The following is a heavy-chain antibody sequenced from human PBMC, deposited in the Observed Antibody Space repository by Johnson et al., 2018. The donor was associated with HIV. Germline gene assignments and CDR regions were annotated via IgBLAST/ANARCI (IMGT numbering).Heavy chain of an antibody. Sequence: QVPLVESGGGVVQPGRSLRLSCAASGFTFSSYAMHWVRQAPGQGLEWLAYIRSDGVNKQYTDFVKGRFTISRDNGRNSLYLQMNSLRAEDTAVYYCARKGDAFDIWGQGTMVTVSS. CDR1: GFTFSSYA. V-gene: IGHV3-30*04. CDR2: IRSDGVNK. CDR3: ARKGDAFDI. J-gene: IGHJ3*02.